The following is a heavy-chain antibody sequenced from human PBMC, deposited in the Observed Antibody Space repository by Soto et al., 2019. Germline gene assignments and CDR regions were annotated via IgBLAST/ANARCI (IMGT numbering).Heavy chain of an antibody. V-gene: IGHV3-23*01. CDR1: GFTFSSYA. CDR3: AKDYDILTGPDY. J-gene: IGHJ4*02. CDR2: ISGSGGST. Sequence: HPGGSLRLSCAASGFTFSSYAMSWVRQAPGKGLEWVSAISGSGGSTYYADSVKGRFTISRDNSKNTLYLQMNSLRAEDTAVYYCAKDYDILTGPDYWGQGTLVTVSS. D-gene: IGHD3-9*01.